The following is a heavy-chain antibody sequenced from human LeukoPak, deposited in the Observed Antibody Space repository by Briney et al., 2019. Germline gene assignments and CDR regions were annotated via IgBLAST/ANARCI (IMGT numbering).Heavy chain of an antibody. Sequence: GSLRLSCAASGFTFNNYPMTWVRQAPGKGLEWVSSMSGSGERIYHADSVKGRFTISRDNSKYILYLRMDSLRVEDTAIYYCAKYVLVTGADTFDIWGQGTMVTISS. D-gene: IGHD2-21*02. CDR3: AKYVLVTGADTFDI. CDR2: MSGSGERI. CDR1: GFTFNNYP. J-gene: IGHJ3*02. V-gene: IGHV3-23*01.